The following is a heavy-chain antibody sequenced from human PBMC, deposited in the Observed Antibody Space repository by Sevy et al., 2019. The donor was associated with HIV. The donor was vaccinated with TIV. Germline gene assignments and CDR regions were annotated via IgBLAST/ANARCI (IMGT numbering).Heavy chain of an antibody. CDR1: GVSISSSSYY. J-gene: IGHJ4*02. Sequence: SETLSLTCTVSGVSISSSSYYWGWIRQPPGKGLEWIGSIYYSGSTYYNPSLKSRVTISVDTSRNQFSLKLSSVTAADTSVYYCATHVNIVRITEDYWGQGTLVTVSS. CDR3: ATHVNIVRITEDY. D-gene: IGHD5-12*01. CDR2: IYYSGST. V-gene: IGHV4-39*01.